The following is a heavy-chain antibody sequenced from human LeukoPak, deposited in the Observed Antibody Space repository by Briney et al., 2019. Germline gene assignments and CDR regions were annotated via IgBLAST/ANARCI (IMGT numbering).Heavy chain of an antibody. D-gene: IGHD4-23*01. Sequence: SETLSLTCTVSGSSIGTYSWSWIRQPPGKGLEWVGYIYTTGSTHYNPSLKSRVTMSLDTSKNQLSLRLSSVTAADTAVYYCARSNSGWGQGTLVTVSS. CDR3: ARSNSG. V-gene: IGHV4-4*09. CDR1: GSSIGTYS. CDR2: IYTTGST. J-gene: IGHJ4*02.